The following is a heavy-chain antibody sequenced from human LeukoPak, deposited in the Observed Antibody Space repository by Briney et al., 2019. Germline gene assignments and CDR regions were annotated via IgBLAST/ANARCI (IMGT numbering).Heavy chain of an antibody. CDR2: IIPILGIA. CDR3: ARDVRGNRRFDY. CDR1: GGTFSSYA. V-gene: IGHV1-69*04. J-gene: IGHJ4*02. D-gene: IGHD4-23*01. Sequence: SVKVSCKASGGTFSSYAISWVRQAPEQGLEWMGRIIPILGIANYAQKFQGRVTITADKSTSTAYMELSSLRSEDTAVYYCARDVRGNRRFDYWGQGTLVTVSS.